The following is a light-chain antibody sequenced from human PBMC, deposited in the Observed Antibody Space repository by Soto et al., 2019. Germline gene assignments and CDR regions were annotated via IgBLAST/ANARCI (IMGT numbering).Light chain of an antibody. CDR1: SSDVGGYNY. CDR3: CSYAGNPYV. CDR2: EGS. Sequence: QSALTQPRSVSGSPGQSVTISCTGTSSDVGGYNYVSWYQQHPGKAPKLMIYEGSKRPSGVSDRFSGSKSGNTASLTISGLQAGDEADYYCCSYAGNPYVFGTGTKLTVL. V-gene: IGLV2-11*01. J-gene: IGLJ1*01.